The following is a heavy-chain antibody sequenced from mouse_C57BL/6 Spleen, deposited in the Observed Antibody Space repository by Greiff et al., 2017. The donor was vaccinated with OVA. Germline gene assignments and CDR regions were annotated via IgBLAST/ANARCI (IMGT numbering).Heavy chain of an antibody. CDR3: ARSTMVTTIDY. D-gene: IGHD2-2*01. CDR1: GFTFSDYY. J-gene: IGHJ2*01. CDR2: INYDGSST. V-gene: IGHV5-16*01. Sequence: EVMLVESEGGLVQPGSSMKLSCTASGFTFSDYYMAWVRQVPEKGLEWVANINYDGSSTYYLDSLKSRFIISRDNAKNILYLQMSSLKSEDTATYYCARSTMVTTIDYWGQGTTLTVSS.